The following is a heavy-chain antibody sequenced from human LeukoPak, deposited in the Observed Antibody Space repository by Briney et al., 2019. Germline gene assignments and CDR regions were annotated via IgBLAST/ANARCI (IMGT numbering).Heavy chain of an antibody. CDR2: IGPDGRTT. D-gene: IGHD6-13*01. V-gene: IGHV3-74*03. J-gene: IGHJ4*02. CDR3: AGTAAGTDY. CDR1: GFTLSNYW. Sequence: PGGSLRLSCAASGFTLSNYWMHWVRQTPGKGLMWVSRIGPDGRTTTYADSVKGRFTISRDSAKNTLYVQMNSLRAEDTAVYYCAGTAAGTDYWGQGTLVTVSS.